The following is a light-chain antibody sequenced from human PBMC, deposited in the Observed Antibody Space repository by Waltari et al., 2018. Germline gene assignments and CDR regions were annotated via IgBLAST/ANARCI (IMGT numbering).Light chain of an antibody. J-gene: IGLJ1*01. V-gene: IGLV2-14*01. CDR3: SSYTSSSTRV. CDR1: SNHVGCNNY. Sequence: QSATPQPASLSGSHGQSTTFSCPGTSNHVGCNNYYHWYHQHPAKPPKLMIYDVSNRPSGVSTRLSGAKSGNTASLTISGLQDDDEADYYCSSYTSSSTRVFGTGTKVTVL. CDR2: DVS.